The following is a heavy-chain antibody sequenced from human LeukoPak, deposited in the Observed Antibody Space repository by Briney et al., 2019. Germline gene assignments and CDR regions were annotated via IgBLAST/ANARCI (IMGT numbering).Heavy chain of an antibody. CDR2: INQNGNT. J-gene: IGHJ3*02. D-gene: IGHD3-22*01. V-gene: IGHV4-59*01. CDR3: ARGYYDGSGYSNAFDI. Sequence: SETLSLTCSVSGVSISNSYWNWIRQPPGKRLEWIGFINQNGNTNYTHSLKSRVTMSVDTSKNQFTLQMRSVTAADTAVYYCARGYYDGSGYSNAFDIWGQGTMVAV. CDR1: GVSISNSY.